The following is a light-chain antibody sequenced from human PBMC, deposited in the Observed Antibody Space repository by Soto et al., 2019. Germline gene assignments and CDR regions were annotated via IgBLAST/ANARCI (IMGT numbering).Light chain of an antibody. J-gene: IGLJ1*01. V-gene: IGLV2-14*03. Sequence: ALTQPASVSGSPGQSITISCTGTSSDVGGYNYVSWYQHHPGKAPKLMIYDVSNRPSGVSNRFSGSKSGNTASLIISGLQAEDEADYYCSSYTSSSTLSTYVFGTGTKLTVL. CDR3: SSYTSSSTLSTYV. CDR2: DVS. CDR1: SSDVGGYNY.